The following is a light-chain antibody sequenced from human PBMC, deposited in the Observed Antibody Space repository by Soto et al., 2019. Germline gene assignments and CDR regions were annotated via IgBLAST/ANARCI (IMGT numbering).Light chain of an antibody. CDR3: QQLNSYPLT. Sequence: DMQMTQSPSSLSASVGDRVTIPCRASQSISSYLNWYQQKPGKAPKLLIYATSSLQSGVPSRFSGNGSGTDFTLTISSLQPEDFATYYSQQLNSYPLTFGRGTKVDIK. V-gene: IGKV1-39*01. CDR1: QSISSY. J-gene: IGKJ4*01. CDR2: ATS.